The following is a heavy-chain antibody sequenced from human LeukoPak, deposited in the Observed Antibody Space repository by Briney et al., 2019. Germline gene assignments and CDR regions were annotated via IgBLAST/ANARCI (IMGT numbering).Heavy chain of an antibody. CDR2: ISPNSGGT. D-gene: IGHD4-4*01. Sequence: ASVKVSCKASGYTFTGYYMHWVRQAPGQGLEWMGWISPNSGGTNYAQKFQGRVTMTRDTSISTAYMELSRLRSDDTAVYYCARDRGTVNYYYYGMDVWGQGTTVTVSS. J-gene: IGHJ6*02. V-gene: IGHV1-2*02. CDR3: ARDRGTVNYYYYGMDV. CDR1: GYTFTGYY.